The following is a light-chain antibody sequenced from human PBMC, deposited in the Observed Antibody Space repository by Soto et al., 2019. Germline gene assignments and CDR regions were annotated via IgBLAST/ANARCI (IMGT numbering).Light chain of an antibody. CDR3: QKFNIAPFA. V-gene: IGKV1-27*01. CDR2: GAS. Sequence: DVQMAQSPSSLSASVGDRVTITCRASQAISNYLAWYQQKPGKPPKVLITGASTLQAGVPSRFSGSGSGTDFTLTIRSLQPEDVATYYCQKFNIAPFAFGPWTRVDIK. J-gene: IGKJ3*01. CDR1: QAISNY.